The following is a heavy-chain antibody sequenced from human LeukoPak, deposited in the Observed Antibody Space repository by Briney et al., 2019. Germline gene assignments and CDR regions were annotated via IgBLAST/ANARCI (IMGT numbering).Heavy chain of an antibody. V-gene: IGHV4-59*01. CDR1: GGSISSYY. J-gene: IGHJ4*02. Sequence: SETLSLTCTVSGGSISSYYWSWIRQPPGKGLEWIGYIYYSGSTNYNPSLKSRVTISVDTSKNQFSLKLSSVTAADTAVYYCARAQNGGFDYWGQGTLVTVSS. CDR2: IYYSGST. CDR3: ARAQNGGFDY. D-gene: IGHD2-8*01.